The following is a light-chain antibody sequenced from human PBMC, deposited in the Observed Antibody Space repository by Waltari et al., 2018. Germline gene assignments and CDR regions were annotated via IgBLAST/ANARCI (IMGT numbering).Light chain of an antibody. CDR1: SSDVGGYNY. J-gene: IGLJ2*01. CDR3: CSYAGSYTVV. V-gene: IGLV2-11*01. CDR2: DVI. Sequence: QSALTQPRPVSGSPGQSVTISCTGTSSDVGGYNYVSWYQHHPGKVPKLLIFDVIKRPSGVPDRFSASKAGNTAPLTISGLQAEDEADYYCCSYAGSYTVVFGGGTRLTVL.